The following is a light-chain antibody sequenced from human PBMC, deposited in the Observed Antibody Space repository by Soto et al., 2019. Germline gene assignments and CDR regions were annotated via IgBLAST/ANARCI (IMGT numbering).Light chain of an antibody. CDR3: QQFRIWPLT. Sequence: MKKSPATLSINKKEGDTLSCKVGPNVYTNLAWFQPIPRQPPRLLIYDASTRATGISARFSGSGYGTEFTLTIFFFLCEDLAVYFCQQFRIWPLTFCGGPKVDIK. J-gene: IGKJ4*02. CDR1: PNVYTN. V-gene: IGKV3-15*01. CDR2: DAS.